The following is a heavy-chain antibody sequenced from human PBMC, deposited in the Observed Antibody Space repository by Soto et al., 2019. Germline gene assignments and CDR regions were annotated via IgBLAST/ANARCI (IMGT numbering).Heavy chain of an antibody. CDR1: GFSLSTSGMC. Sequence: SGPTLVNPTQTLTLTCTFSGFSLSTSGMCVSWIRQPPGKALEWLALIDWDDDKYYSTSLKTRLTISKDTSKNQVVLTMTNMDPVDTATYYCARITMADSSGWYRSFDHWGQGTLVTVSS. CDR3: ARITMADSSGWYRSFDH. J-gene: IGHJ4*02. CDR2: IDWDDDK. V-gene: IGHV2-70*01. D-gene: IGHD6-19*01.